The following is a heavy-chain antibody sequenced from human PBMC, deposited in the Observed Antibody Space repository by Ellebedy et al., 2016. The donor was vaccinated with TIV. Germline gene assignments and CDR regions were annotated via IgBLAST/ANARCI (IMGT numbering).Heavy chain of an antibody. D-gene: IGHD4-17*01. Sequence: SVKVSXXASGGTFSSYAISWVRQAPGQGLEWMGGIIPIFGTANYAQKFQGRVTITADESTSTAYMELSSLRSEDTAVYYCARAGDYGDYDYYYYMDVWGKGTTVTVSS. J-gene: IGHJ6*03. CDR2: IIPIFGTA. CDR3: ARAGDYGDYDYYYYMDV. CDR1: GGTFSSYA. V-gene: IGHV1-69*13.